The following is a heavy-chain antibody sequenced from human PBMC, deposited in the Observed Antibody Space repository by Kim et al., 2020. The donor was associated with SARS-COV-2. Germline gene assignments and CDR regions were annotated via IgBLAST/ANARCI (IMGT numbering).Heavy chain of an antibody. V-gene: IGHV3-9*01. J-gene: IGHJ4*02. Sequence: GGSLRLSCAASGFTFDDYAMHWVRQAPGKGLEWVSGISWNSGSIGYADSVKGRFTISRDNAKNSLYLQMNSLRAEDTALYYCAKDTGPRGYSGSYYGFDYWGQGTLVTVSS. CDR1: GFTFDDYA. CDR3: AKDTGPRGYSGSYYGFDY. D-gene: IGHD1-26*01. CDR2: ISWNSGSI.